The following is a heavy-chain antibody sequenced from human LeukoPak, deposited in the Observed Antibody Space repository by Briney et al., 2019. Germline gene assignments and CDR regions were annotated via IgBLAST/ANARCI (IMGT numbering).Heavy chain of an antibody. J-gene: IGHJ5*02. D-gene: IGHD2-2*03. CDR1: GGSFSGYY. V-gene: IGHV4-34*01. CDR3: ARDLAGDGYWFDP. Sequence: SETLSLTCAVYGGSFSGYYWSWIRQPPGKGLEWIGEINHSGSTNYNPSLKSRVTISVDTSKNQFSLKLSSVTAADTAVCYCARDLAGDGYWFDPWGQGTLVTVSS. CDR2: INHSGST.